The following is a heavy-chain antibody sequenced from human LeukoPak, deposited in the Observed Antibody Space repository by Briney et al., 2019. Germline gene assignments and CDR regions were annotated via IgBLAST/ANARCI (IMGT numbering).Heavy chain of an antibody. V-gene: IGHV1-18*01. D-gene: IGHD3-3*01. J-gene: IGHJ4*02. CDR1: GYTFTSYG. CDR2: ISAYNGNT. Sequence: ASVKVSCKASGYTFTSYGISWVRQAPGQGLEWMGWISAYNGNTNYAQKLQGRVTMTTDTSTSTAYMELRSLRSDDTAVYYCARDGIDFWSGYYSSEQFDYWGQGTLVTVSS. CDR3: ARDGIDFWSGYYSSEQFDY.